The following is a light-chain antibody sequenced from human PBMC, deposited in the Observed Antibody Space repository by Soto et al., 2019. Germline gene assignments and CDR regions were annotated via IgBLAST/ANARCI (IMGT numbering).Light chain of an antibody. J-gene: IGKJ1*01. CDR3: QQSDTTPWT. Sequence: DIQMTQSPSSLSASVGDRVTITCRASQSISSYLNWYQQKPGKAPKLLIYEASSLQSGVPSRFSGSGSGADFTLTVSSLQPDDFATYYCQQSDTTPWTFGQVTRVEMK. V-gene: IGKV1-39*01. CDR2: EAS. CDR1: QSISSY.